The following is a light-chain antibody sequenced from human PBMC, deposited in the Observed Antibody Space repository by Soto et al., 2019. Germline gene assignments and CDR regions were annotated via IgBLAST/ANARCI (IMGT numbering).Light chain of an antibody. J-gene: IGLJ1*01. V-gene: IGLV2-8*01. CDR3: SSYAGSNNLI. Sequence: SALTQPPSASGPPGQSVTISCTGTSSDVGGYNYVSWYQQHPGKAPKLMIYEVSKRPSGVPDRFSGSKSGNTASLTVSGLQAEDEADYYCSSYAGSNNLIFGTGTKVTVL. CDR1: SSDVGGYNY. CDR2: EVS.